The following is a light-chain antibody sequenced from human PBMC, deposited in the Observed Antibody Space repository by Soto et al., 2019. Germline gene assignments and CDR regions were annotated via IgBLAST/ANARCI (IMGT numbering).Light chain of an antibody. Sequence: DIQVTQSPSTLSASVGDRVTITCRASQSISTWLAWYQHKPGKAPKLLIYKASNLETGVPSRFSGSGAGTEFTLTISSLQSDDSATYYCQQYNSDPCTFGQGTKVEV. CDR3: QQYNSDPCT. CDR1: QSISTW. CDR2: KAS. V-gene: IGKV1-5*03. J-gene: IGKJ1*01.